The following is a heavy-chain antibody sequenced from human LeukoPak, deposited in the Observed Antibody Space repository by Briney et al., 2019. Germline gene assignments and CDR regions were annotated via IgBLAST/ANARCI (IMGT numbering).Heavy chain of an antibody. CDR2: TYYRSKWYS. D-gene: IGHD1-1*01. CDR3: ARGPGTLHY. CDR1: GDSVSNNSAT. V-gene: IGHV6-1*01. J-gene: IGHJ4*02. Sequence: SQTLSLTCAICGDSVSNNSATWNWIRQSPSKGLEWLGGTYYRSKWYSPYAPSVKGRITIKADTSKNQVSFEMDSVTAEDTAVRYCARGPGTLHYWGQGTLVTVSS.